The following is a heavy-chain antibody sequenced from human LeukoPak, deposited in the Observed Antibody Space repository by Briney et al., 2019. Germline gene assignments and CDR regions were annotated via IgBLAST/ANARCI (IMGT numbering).Heavy chain of an antibody. D-gene: IGHD1-26*01. Sequence: PSHTLSLTCTVSGRSNSSYYWSWIRQPPGKGLEWIGDIYYSGNTNYNPSLKSRITISVDTSKNHFSLRLNSVTTADTAVYYCARHDIVGATPFDGWGQGTLVTVSS. CDR3: ARHDIVGATPFDG. CDR2: IYYSGNT. J-gene: IGHJ4*02. V-gene: IGHV4-59*08. CDR1: GRSNSSYY.